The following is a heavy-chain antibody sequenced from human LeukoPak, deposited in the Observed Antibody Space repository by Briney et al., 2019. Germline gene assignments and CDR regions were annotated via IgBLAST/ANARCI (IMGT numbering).Heavy chain of an antibody. D-gene: IGHD6-13*01. CDR1: GFTFSDHW. CDR3: ARIAAAGYDY. CDR2: ISSSSSYI. Sequence: GGSLRLSCEASGFTFSDHWMSWLRQAPGKGLEWVSSISSSSSYIYYADSVKGRFTISRDNAKNSLYLQMNSLRAEDTAVYYCARIAAAGYDYWGQGTLVTVSS. V-gene: IGHV3-21*01. J-gene: IGHJ4*02.